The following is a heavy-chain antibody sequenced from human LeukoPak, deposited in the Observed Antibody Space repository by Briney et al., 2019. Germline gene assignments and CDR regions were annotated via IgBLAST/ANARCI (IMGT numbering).Heavy chain of an antibody. CDR3: AKDARRTSGWYFFDY. Sequence: RGSLRLSCAASGFAFSSQDMGWVRQAPGKGLEWVSAISDSGGRTYYADSVKGRFTISRDNSKNMLFLQMNSLRAEDTAVYYCAKDARRTSGWYFFDYWGQGTLVTVSS. V-gene: IGHV3-23*01. J-gene: IGHJ4*02. CDR1: GFAFSSQD. D-gene: IGHD6-19*01. CDR2: ISDSGGRT.